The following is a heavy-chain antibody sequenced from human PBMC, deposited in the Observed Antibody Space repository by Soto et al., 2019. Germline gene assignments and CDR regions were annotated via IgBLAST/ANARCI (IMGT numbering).Heavy chain of an antibody. D-gene: IGHD3-10*01. Sequence: GECLKISCKGSGYSFTSYWIGWVRQMPVKGLEWMGIIYPGDSDTRYSPSFQGQVTISADKSISTAYLQWSSLKASDTAMYYCARYYYGSGSYYKAPVYFDYWGQGTLVTVSS. CDR3: ARYYYGSGSYYKAPVYFDY. CDR1: GYSFTSYW. J-gene: IGHJ4*02. CDR2: IYPGDSDT. V-gene: IGHV5-51*01.